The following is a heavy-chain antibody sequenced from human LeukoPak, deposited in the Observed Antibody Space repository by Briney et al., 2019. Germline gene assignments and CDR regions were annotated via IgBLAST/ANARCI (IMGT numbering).Heavy chain of an antibody. J-gene: IGHJ4*02. Sequence: PGGSLRLSCAASGFTFSSYWMHWVRQAPGKGLVWVSRINSDGSSTSYADSVKGRFTISRDNAKNTLYLQMNSLRAEDAAVYYCARATAYYGSGISDYWGQGTLVTVSS. CDR2: INSDGSST. D-gene: IGHD3-10*01. CDR3: ARATAYYGSGISDY. CDR1: GFTFSSYW. V-gene: IGHV3-74*01.